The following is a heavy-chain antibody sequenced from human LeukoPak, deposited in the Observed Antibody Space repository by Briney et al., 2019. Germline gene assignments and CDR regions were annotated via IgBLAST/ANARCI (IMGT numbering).Heavy chain of an antibody. Sequence: SVKVSCKASGGTFSSYAISWVRQAPGQGLEWMGGIIPIFGTANYAQKFQGRVTITADESTSTAYMELSSLRSEDTAVYYCAREAVATAMPTRNDYWGQGILVTVSS. CDR3: AREAVATAMPTRNDY. J-gene: IGHJ4*02. V-gene: IGHV1-69*13. CDR2: IIPIFGTA. D-gene: IGHD5-18*01. CDR1: GGTFSSYA.